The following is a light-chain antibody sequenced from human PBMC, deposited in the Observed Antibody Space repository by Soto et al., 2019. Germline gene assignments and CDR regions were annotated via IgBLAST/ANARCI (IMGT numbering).Light chain of an antibody. Sequence: QSALTQPASVSGSPGQSITISCTGTSSDVGGYNYVSWYQQHPGKAPKLMIFDVINRPSGVSNRFSGSKSGNTASLTISGLQAEDEADYYCSSYTISATVGFGGGTKVTVL. CDR1: SSDVGGYNY. J-gene: IGLJ2*01. V-gene: IGLV2-14*01. CDR2: DVI. CDR3: SSYTISATVG.